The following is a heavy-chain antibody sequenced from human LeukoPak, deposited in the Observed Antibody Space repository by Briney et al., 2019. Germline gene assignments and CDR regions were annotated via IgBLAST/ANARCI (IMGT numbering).Heavy chain of an antibody. CDR2: ISHGGNT. J-gene: IGHJ4*02. D-gene: IGHD6-19*01. V-gene: IGHV4-38-2*02. CDR3: ARSSAPYNSGWYEN. CDR1: NYSISSGYY. Sequence: SETLPLTCTVTNYSISSGYYWGWIRQPPGKGLEWVGSISHGGNTYYYPSLKSRVTISVDTSKNQFSLNLSSVTAADTAVYYCARSSAPYNSGWYENWGLGTLVTVSS.